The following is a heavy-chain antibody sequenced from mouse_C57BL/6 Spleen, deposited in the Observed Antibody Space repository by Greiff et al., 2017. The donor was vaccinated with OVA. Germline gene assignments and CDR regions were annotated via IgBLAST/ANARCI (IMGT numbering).Heavy chain of an antibody. J-gene: IGHJ2*01. V-gene: IGHV1-82*01. Sequence: VKLQQSGPELVKPGASVKISCKASGYAFSSSWMNWVKQRPGKGLEWIGRIYPGGGDTNYNGKCKGKATLNADKSSSTAYRQLSSLTSEDSAVYFCAPYYYGSSYYFDYWGQGTTLTVSS. CDR3: APYYYGSSYYFDY. D-gene: IGHD1-1*01. CDR2: IYPGGGDT. CDR1: GYAFSSSW.